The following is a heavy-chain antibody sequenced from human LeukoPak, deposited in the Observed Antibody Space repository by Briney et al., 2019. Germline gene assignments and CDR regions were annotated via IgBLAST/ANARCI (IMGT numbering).Heavy chain of an antibody. CDR1: GFTFSSYW. V-gene: IGHV3-7*01. J-gene: IGHJ4*02. D-gene: IGHD2-8*01. CDR3: ARVSAMYAFDY. CDR2: IKQDGSEK. Sequence: GGSLRLSCAASGFTFSSYWMSWVRQAPGKGLEWVANIKQDGSEKYYVDSVKGRFTISRDNAKNSLYLQMNSLGAEDTAVYYCARVSAMYAFDYWGQGTLVTVSS.